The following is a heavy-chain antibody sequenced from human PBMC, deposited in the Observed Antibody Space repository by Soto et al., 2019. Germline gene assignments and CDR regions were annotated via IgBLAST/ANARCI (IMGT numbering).Heavy chain of an antibody. CDR2: IYYSGST. D-gene: IGHD2-2*01. V-gene: IGHV4-31*03. CDR3: ARTVCSSASCYGYYYYGLDV. CDR1: GDSISSTNNY. Sequence: QVQLQESGPGLVKPSQTLSLTCTVSGDSISSTNNYWSWIRQHPGKGLEWIGYIYYSGSTYYNPSLKSRPAISVDTSKNQFSLKLSSVTAADTAVYYWARTVCSSASCYGYYYYGLDVWGQGTTVTVSS. J-gene: IGHJ6*02.